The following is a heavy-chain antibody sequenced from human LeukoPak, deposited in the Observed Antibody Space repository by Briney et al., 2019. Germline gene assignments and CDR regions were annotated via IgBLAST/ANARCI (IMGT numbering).Heavy chain of an antibody. CDR2: IKQDGSEQ. V-gene: IGHV3-7*05. J-gene: IGHJ4*02. Sequence: GGSLRLSCAASGFTFSRYWMTWVRQAPGKGLEWVANIKQDGSEQYYVDSVKGRFTISRDNAKNSLYLQMNSLRAEDTAVYYCARGVGRSVVYWGQGTLVTVSS. CDR3: ARGVGRSVVY. CDR1: GFTFSRYW.